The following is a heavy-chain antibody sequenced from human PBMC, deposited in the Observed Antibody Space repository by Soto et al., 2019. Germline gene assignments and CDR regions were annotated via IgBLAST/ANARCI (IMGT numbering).Heavy chain of an antibody. Sequence: GESLKISGKGSGYSFTSYWISWVRQMPGKGLEWMGRIDPSDSYTNYSPSFQGHVTISADKSISTAYLQWSSLKASDTAMYYCARHEDEGXSSSSSGPYYYYYGMDVWGQGTTVTVSS. CDR2: IDPSDSYT. D-gene: IGHD6-6*01. CDR3: ARHEDEGXSSSSSGPYYYYYGMDV. CDR1: GYSFTSYW. J-gene: IGHJ6*01. V-gene: IGHV5-10-1*01.